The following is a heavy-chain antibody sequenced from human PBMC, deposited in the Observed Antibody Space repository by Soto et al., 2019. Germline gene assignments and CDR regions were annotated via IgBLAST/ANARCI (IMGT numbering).Heavy chain of an antibody. CDR3: AHSRPPRLLDY. Sequence: QITLKESGPTLVKPTQTLTLTCTFSGFSLSTSGVGVGWIRQPPGKALEWLALIYWDDDKRYSPSLNSRLTITKDTPKNQVALTMTHMAPVNTATYYCAHSRPPRLLDYWGQGTLVPVSS. J-gene: IGHJ4*02. D-gene: IGHD6-6*01. V-gene: IGHV2-5*02. CDR2: IYWDDDK. CDR1: GFSLSTSGVG.